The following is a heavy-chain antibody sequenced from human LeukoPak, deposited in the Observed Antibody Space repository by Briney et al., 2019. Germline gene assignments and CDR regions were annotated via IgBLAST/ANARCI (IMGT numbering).Heavy chain of an antibody. D-gene: IGHD1-26*01. CDR1: GGSISSSSYY. V-gene: IGHV4-39*01. Sequence: SETLSLTCTVSGGSISSSSYYWGWIRQPPGKGLEWIGSIYYSGSTYYNPSLKSRVTISVDTSKNQFSLKLSSVTAADTAVYYCARLVGTDDAECFQHWGQGTLVTVSS. CDR3: ARLVGTDDAECFQH. CDR2: IYYSGST. J-gene: IGHJ1*01.